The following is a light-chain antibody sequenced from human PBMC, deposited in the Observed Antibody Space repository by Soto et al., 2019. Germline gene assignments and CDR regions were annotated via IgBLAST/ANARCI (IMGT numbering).Light chain of an antibody. V-gene: IGLV1-47*01. CDR3: AAWDDSMRGVV. CDR1: LSNIGSNF. Sequence: QSVLTQPPSASGTPGQRVTISCSGSLSNIGSNFIYWYQQLPGSAPKLLINRNNERPSGVPDRFSGCKSGTSASLGITGLRSEDEADYHCAAWDDSMRGVVFGGGTKLTVL. CDR2: RNN. J-gene: IGLJ2*01.